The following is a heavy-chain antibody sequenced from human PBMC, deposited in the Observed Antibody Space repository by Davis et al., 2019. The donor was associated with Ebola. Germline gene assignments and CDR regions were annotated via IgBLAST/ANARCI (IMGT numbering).Heavy chain of an antibody. CDR1: GYTFTGYY. J-gene: IGHJ5*02. D-gene: IGHD3-22*01. Sequence: AASVKVSCKASGYTFTGYYMHWVRQAPGQGLEWMGRINPNSGGTNYAQKFQGRVTMTRDTSTSTVYMELSSLRSEDTAVYYCATDLTDSSGYYPWGQGTLVTVSS. CDR3: ATDLTDSSGYYP. V-gene: IGHV1-2*06. CDR2: INPNSGGT.